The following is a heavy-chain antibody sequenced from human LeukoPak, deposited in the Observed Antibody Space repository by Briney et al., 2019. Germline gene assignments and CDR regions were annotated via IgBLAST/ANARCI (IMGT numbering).Heavy chain of an antibody. J-gene: IGHJ3*02. V-gene: IGHV2-70*11. Sequence: TLSLTCNVSRDSISNYYWSWTRQPPGKALEWLARIDWDDDKYYSTSLKTRLTISKDTSKNQVVLTMTNMDPVDTATYYCARIVVGGNSGHDAFDIWGQGTMVTVSS. CDR1: RDSISNYYW. D-gene: IGHD4-23*01. CDR2: IDWDDDK. CDR3: ARIVVGGNSGHDAFDI.